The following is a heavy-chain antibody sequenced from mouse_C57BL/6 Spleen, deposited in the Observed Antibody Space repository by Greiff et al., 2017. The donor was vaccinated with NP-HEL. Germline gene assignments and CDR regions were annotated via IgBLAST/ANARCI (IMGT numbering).Heavy chain of an antibody. V-gene: IGHV1-39*01. D-gene: IGHD2-5*01. CDR3: ASPYYSNSYWYFDV. CDR2: INPNYGTT. Sequence: VQLQQSGPELVKPGASVKISCKASGYSFTDYNMNWVKQSNGKSLEWIGVINPNYGTTSYNQKFKGKATLTVDQSSSKAYMQLNSLTSEDSAVYYCASPYYSNSYWYFDVWGTGTTVTVSS. J-gene: IGHJ1*03. CDR1: GYSFTDYN.